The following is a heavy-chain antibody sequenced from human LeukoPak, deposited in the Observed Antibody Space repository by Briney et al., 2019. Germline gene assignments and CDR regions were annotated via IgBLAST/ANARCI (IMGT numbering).Heavy chain of an antibody. V-gene: IGHV3-7*01. Sequence: GGSLSLSCAASGFTFSNYWMSWVRQAPGQGLEWVANIKEDGSEKYYVDSVKGRFTISRDNARNSLYLQMNSLRAEDTAVYYCASGRQLGYWGQGTLVSVSS. CDR1: GFTFSNYW. CDR2: IKEDGSEK. D-gene: IGHD6-13*01. CDR3: ASGRQLGY. J-gene: IGHJ4*02.